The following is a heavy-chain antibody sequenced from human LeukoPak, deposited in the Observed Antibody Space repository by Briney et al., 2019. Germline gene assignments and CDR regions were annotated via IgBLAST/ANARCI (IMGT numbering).Heavy chain of an antibody. J-gene: IGHJ6*02. V-gene: IGHV3-11*01. CDR1: GFTFSDYY. CDR2: ISSSGSTI. CDR3: ARADTWTGIAAASTGYYYYYGTDV. Sequence: GGSLRLSCAASGFTFSDYYMSRIRQAPGKGLEWVSYISSSGSTIYYADSVKGRFTISRDNAKNSLYLQMNSLRAEDTAVYYCARADTWTGIAAASTGYYYYYGTDVWGQGTTVTVSS. D-gene: IGHD6-13*01.